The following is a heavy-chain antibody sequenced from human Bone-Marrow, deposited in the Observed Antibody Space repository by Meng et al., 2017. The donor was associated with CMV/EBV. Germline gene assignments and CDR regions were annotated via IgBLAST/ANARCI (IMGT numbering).Heavy chain of an antibody. Sequence: GESLKISCKGSGYSFTSYWIGWVRQMPGKGLEWMGIIYPGDSDTRYSPSFQGQVTISADKSLNTAYLQWSSLKASDTAMYYCARLSLGTLFGVVIKNYFDYWGQGTLVTVSS. CDR1: GYSFTSYW. J-gene: IGHJ4*02. V-gene: IGHV5-51*01. D-gene: IGHD3-3*01. CDR3: ARLSLGTLFGVVIKNYFDY. CDR2: IYPGDSDT.